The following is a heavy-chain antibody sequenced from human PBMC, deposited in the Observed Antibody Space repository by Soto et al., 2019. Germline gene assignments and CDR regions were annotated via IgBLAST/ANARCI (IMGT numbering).Heavy chain of an antibody. CDR2: IVVGSGNT. V-gene: IGHV1-58*01. D-gene: IGHD6-19*01. J-gene: IGHJ4*02. CDR3: AADSSGWYVSFDY. Sequence: SVKVSCKASGFTFTSSAVQWVRQARGQRLEWTGWIVVGSGNTNYAQKFQERVTITRDMSTSTAYMELSSLRSEDTAVYYCAADSSGWYVSFDYWGQGTLVTVSS. CDR1: GFTFTSSA.